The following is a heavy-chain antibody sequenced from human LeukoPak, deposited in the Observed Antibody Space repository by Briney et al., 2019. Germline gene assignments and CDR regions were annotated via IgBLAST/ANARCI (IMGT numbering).Heavy chain of an antibody. CDR3: AKARTMGLYYYYYMDV. D-gene: IGHD1-26*01. Sequence: GGSLRLSCAASGFTFSSYGMHWARQAPGKGLEWVAVIWYGGSNKYYADSVKGRFTISRDNSKNTLYLQMNSLRAEDTAVYYCAKARTMGLYYYYYMDVWGKGTTVTVS. CDR1: GFTFSSYG. CDR2: IWYGGSNK. J-gene: IGHJ6*03. V-gene: IGHV3-30*02.